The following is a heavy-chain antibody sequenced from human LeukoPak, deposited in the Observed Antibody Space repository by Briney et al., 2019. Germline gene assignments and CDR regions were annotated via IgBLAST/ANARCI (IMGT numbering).Heavy chain of an antibody. Sequence: SETLSLTCAVYGGSFSGYYWSWIRQPPGKGLEWIGEINHSGSTNYNPSLKSRVTISVDTSKNQFSLKLSSVTAADTAVYYCARLPVPRIVVVPAAMGDYWGQGTLVTVSS. CDR2: INHSGST. CDR1: GGSFSGYY. V-gene: IGHV4-34*01. J-gene: IGHJ4*02. CDR3: ARLPVPRIVVVPAAMGDY. D-gene: IGHD2-2*01.